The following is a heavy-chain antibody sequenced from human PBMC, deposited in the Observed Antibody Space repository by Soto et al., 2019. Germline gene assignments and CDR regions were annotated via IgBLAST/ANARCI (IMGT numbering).Heavy chain of an antibody. Sequence: SVKVSCKASGGTFSRYSITWVRQAPGHGLEWIGRIIPIFGIASYAQKFQGRVTITADESTSTAYRELSSLRSDDTAVYYCAREDRDRETGLVPAAIDGMDVWGQGTTVTVPS. CDR3: AREDRDRETGLVPAAIDGMDV. CDR2: IIPIFGIA. CDR1: GGTFSRYS. V-gene: IGHV1-69*13. J-gene: IGHJ6*02. D-gene: IGHD2-2*01.